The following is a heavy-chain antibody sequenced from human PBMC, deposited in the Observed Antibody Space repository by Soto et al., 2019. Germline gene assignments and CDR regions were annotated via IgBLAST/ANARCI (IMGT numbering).Heavy chain of an antibody. CDR3: ARGQGFVVVPAASYYYMDV. Sequence: QVQLVQSGAEVKKPGASVKVSCKASGYTFTSYDINWVRQATGQGLEWMGWMNPNSGNTGYAQKFQGRGTMTRNTSISTAYMELSSLRSEDTAVYYCARGQGFVVVPAASYYYMDVWGKGTTVTVSS. D-gene: IGHD2-2*01. CDR2: MNPNSGNT. CDR1: GYTFTSYD. J-gene: IGHJ6*03. V-gene: IGHV1-8*01.